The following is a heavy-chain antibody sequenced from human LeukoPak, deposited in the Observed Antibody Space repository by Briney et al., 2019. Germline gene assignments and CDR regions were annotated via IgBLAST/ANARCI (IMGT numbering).Heavy chain of an antibody. CDR1: GYTLTGYY. D-gene: IGHD3-22*01. CDR2: INPNSGGT. J-gene: IGHJ1*01. V-gene: IGHV1-2*02. Sequence: GASVTVSCKASGYTLTGYYMHWVRQAPGQGLAWMGWINPNSGGTNYAQKFQGRVNMTRDTSISTAYRELSRLVSDDTAVYYCARYGYYDSSGSAGFQHGGQGTLVTVSS. CDR3: ARYGYYDSSGSAGFQH.